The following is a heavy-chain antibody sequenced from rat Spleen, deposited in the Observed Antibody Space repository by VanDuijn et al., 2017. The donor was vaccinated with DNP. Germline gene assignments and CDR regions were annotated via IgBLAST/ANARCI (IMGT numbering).Heavy chain of an antibody. J-gene: IGHJ4*01. CDR3: ARHRTIMPYYYAMDD. Sequence: EVQLVESGGGPVQPGRSLKLSCVASGFIFSNYWMTWIRQAPGKGLEWVASISSTGDNTYYSDSVKGRFSLSRDNAKSTLYLQVNSLRSEDTATNCCARHRTIMPYYYAMDDWGQGASVTGSS. D-gene: IGHD1-12*01. CDR2: ISSTGDNT. V-gene: IGHV5-31*01. CDR1: GFIFSNYW.